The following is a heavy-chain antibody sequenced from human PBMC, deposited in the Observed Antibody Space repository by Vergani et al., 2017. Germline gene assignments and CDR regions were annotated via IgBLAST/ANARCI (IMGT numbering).Heavy chain of an antibody. Sequence: EVHLLESGGGLVQSGGSLRLSCAASGFTFSNSAVSWVRQAPGRGLAWVSSISGPGLSTYYADSVKGRFTISRDNSKSTLYLQMNSLRAEDTARYFCAKDGGLGSWDSIRCPPLLIDYVDVWGKGATVTVSS. D-gene: IGHD2-2*01. V-gene: IGHV3-23*01. CDR2: ISGPGLST. CDR3: AKDGGLGSWDSIRCPPLLIDYVDV. J-gene: IGHJ6*03. CDR1: GFTFSNSA.